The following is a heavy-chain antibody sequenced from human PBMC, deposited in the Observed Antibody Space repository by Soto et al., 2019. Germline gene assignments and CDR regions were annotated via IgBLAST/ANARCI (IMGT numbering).Heavy chain of an antibody. CDR3: ARDTRGYSGYDTIFDY. J-gene: IGHJ4*02. Sequence: GGSLRLSCAASGFTFSNYWMSWVRQAPGKGLEWVAAIWHDGSNKYYADSVKGRFTISRDNSKNTLFLQMNSLRADDTAVYYCARDTRGYSGYDTIFDYWGQGTLVTVSS. CDR2: IWHDGSNK. D-gene: IGHD5-12*01. CDR1: GFTFSNYW. V-gene: IGHV3-33*08.